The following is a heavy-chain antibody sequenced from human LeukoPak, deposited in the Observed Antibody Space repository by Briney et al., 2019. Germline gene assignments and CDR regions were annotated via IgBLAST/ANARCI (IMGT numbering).Heavy chain of an antibody. V-gene: IGHV3-21*01. Sequence: PGGSLRLSCAASGFTFSSYGMNWVRQAPGKGLEWVSSISSSSSYIYYADSVKCRFTISRDNAKNSLYLQMNSLRAEDTAVYYCARDDTRIVVVVAAPYGMDVWGQGTTVTVS. CDR2: ISSSSSYI. CDR3: ARDDTRIVVVVAAPYGMDV. J-gene: IGHJ6*02. D-gene: IGHD2-15*01. CDR1: GFTFSSYG.